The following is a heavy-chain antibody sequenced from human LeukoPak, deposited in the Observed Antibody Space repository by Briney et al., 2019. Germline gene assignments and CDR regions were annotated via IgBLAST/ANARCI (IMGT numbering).Heavy chain of an antibody. J-gene: IGHJ5*02. CDR3: ARHRTSQGYCSSTSCPIMSWFDP. D-gene: IGHD2-2*01. CDR1: GGSISSSSYY. CDR2: IYYSGST. V-gene: IGHV4-39*01. Sequence: SETLSLTCTVSGGSISSSSYYWGWIRQPPGKGLEWIGSIYYSGSTYYNPSLKSRVTISVDTSKNQFSLKLSSVTAADTAVYYCARHRTSQGYCSSTSCPIMSWFDPWGQGTLVTVSS.